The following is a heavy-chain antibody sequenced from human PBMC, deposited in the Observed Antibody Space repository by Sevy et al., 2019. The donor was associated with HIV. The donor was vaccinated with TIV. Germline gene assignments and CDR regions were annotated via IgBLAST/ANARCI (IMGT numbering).Heavy chain of an antibody. Sequence: GGSLRLSCAASGFTFRSYSMNWVRQAPGKGLEWLSSISDDSRYIYYSDSVKGRFTISRANANSSLYLQMNSLRVEDTAIYYCARDFTIFGVVSGIDYWGQGNLVTVSS. J-gene: IGHJ4*02. D-gene: IGHD3-3*01. CDR1: GFTFRSYS. CDR2: ISDDSRYI. V-gene: IGHV3-21*01. CDR3: ARDFTIFGVVSGIDY.